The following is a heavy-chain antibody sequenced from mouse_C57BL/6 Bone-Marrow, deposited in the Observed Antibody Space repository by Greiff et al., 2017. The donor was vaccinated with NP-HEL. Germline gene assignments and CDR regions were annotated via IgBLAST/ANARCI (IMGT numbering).Heavy chain of an antibody. J-gene: IGHJ3*01. Sequence: EVKLQESGGGLVQPGGSMKLSCVASGFTFSNYWMNWVRQSPEKGLEWVAQIRLKSDNYATHYAESVKGRFTISRDDSKSSVYLQMNNVRAEDTGIYYCKVLLRYLAYWGQGTLVTVSA. CDR1: GFTFSNYW. D-gene: IGHD1-1*01. CDR2: IRLKSDNYAT. V-gene: IGHV6-3*01. CDR3: KVLLRYLAY.